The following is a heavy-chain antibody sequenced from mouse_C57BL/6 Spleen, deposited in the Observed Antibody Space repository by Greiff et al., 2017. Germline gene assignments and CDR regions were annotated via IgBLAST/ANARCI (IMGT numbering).Heavy chain of an antibody. CDR2: INPSTGGT. CDR3: ARRGGPYYFDY. V-gene: IGHV1-42*01. CDR1: GYSFTGYY. Sequence: VQLQQSGPELVKPGASVKISCKASGYSFTGYYMNWVKQSPEKSLEWIGEINPSTGGTTYNQKFKAKATLTVDKSSSTAYMQLKSLTSEDSTVYYSARRGGPYYFDYWGQGTTLTVSS. D-gene: IGHD1-1*02. J-gene: IGHJ2*01.